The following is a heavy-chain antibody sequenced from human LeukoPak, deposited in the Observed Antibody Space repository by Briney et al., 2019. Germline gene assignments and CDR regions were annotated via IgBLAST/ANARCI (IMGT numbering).Heavy chain of an antibody. Sequence: SETLSLTCTVSGGSMSDYYWSWIRQPPGKGLEWIGCIYYSGSTDYNPSLKSRVTMSVDTSKNQFSLKLRSMTAADTAVFYCARVASTGPFDYWGQGTLVTVSS. CDR2: IYYSGST. J-gene: IGHJ4*02. CDR1: GGSMSDYY. CDR3: ARVASTGPFDY. V-gene: IGHV4-59*01. D-gene: IGHD2-8*02.